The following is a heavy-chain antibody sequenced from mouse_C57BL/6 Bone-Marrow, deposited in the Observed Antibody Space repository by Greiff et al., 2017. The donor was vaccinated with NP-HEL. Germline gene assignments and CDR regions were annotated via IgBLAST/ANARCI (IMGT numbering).Heavy chain of an antibody. D-gene: IGHD1-1*01. CDR1: GYTFTSYH. J-gene: IGHJ1*03. CDR2: IYPGNGDT. CDR3: ARSAFYYGSSYWYFDV. Sequence: QVQLQQSGAELVRPGASVKMSCKASGYTFTSYHMHWVKQTPRQGLEWIGAIYPGNGDTSYNQKFKGKATLTVDKSSSTAYMQLSSLTSEDSAVYFCARSAFYYGSSYWYFDVWGTGTTVTVSS. V-gene: IGHV1-12*01.